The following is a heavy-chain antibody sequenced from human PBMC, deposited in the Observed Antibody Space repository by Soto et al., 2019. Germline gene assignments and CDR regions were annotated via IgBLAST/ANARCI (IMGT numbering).Heavy chain of an antibody. D-gene: IGHD6-19*01. J-gene: IGHJ4*02. CDR3: ARGPNTAVAGRFDY. CDR1: GFTFRSFT. Sequence: GGSLRLSCAASGFTFRSFTMAWVRQAPGKGLEWVSTINNSGGSTYYADSVKGRFTVSRDNAENSLYLQMNSLRDEDTAVYYRARGPNTAVAGRFDYWGQGTLVTVSS. V-gene: IGHV3-23*01. CDR2: INNSGGST.